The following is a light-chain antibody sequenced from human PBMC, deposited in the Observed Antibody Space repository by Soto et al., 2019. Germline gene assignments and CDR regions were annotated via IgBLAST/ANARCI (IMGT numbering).Light chain of an antibody. V-gene: IGLV1-44*01. CDR2: SNN. Sequence: QSVLTQPPSASGTPGQRGTISCSGSSSNIGSNTVNWYQQLPGTAPKLLIYSNNQRPSGVPDRFSGSKSGTSASLAISGLQSEDEADYYCAAWDDSLKGVFGTGTKLTVL. CDR1: SSNIGSNT. CDR3: AAWDDSLKGV. J-gene: IGLJ1*01.